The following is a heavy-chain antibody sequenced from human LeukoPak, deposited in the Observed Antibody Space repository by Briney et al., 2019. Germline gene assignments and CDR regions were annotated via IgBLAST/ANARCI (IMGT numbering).Heavy chain of an antibody. CDR2: ISAYNGNT. D-gene: IGHD1-26*01. Sequence: ASVKVSCKASGYTFASYGISWVRQAPGQGLEWMGWISAYNGNTNYAQKLQGRVTMTTDTSTSTAYMELRSLRSDDTAVYYCARDLPLGIVGATIPLNYWGQGTLVTVSS. J-gene: IGHJ4*02. V-gene: IGHV1-18*01. CDR3: ARDLPLGIVGATIPLNY. CDR1: GYTFASYG.